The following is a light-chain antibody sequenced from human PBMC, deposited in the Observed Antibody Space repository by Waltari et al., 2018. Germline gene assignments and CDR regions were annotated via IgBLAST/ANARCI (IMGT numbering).Light chain of an antibody. CDR1: QSVLYSSNNKNY. V-gene: IGKV4-1*01. J-gene: IGKJ3*01. Sequence: DIVMTQSPDSLAVSLGERATINCKSSQSVLYSSNNKNYLAWYQQKPGQPPKLLIYWASTRESGVPDRFSGSGSGTDFTLTISSLQAEDVAVYYCQQFYSTPFTFSPGTKVDLK. CDR2: WAS. CDR3: QQFYSTPFT.